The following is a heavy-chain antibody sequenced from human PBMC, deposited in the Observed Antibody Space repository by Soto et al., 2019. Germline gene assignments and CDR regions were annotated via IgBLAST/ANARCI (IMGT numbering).Heavy chain of an antibody. CDR3: ARDGLPLHWFDP. CDR1: GFTFRNYG. J-gene: IGHJ5*02. D-gene: IGHD3-16*01. V-gene: IGHV3-30*03. Sequence: GGSLRLSCVASGFTFRNYGMHWVRQAPGEGLEWVAVISYDGSNKFYADSVKGRFTISRDNSKNTLYPQMNSLRAEDTAVYYCARDGLPLHWFDPWGQGTLVTVSS. CDR2: ISYDGSNK.